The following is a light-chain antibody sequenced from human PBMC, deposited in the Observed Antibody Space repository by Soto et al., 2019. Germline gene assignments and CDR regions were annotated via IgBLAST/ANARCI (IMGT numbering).Light chain of an antibody. CDR3: QQYDDLPLT. V-gene: IGKV1-33*01. J-gene: IGKJ4*01. Sequence: DITLTQSPSSLSASVGDSVSITCQASQDVINYLNWYQQKPGKAPKLLISDASNLETGVQSRFTGGGSGTHFTLTITNLQPEDFATYFCQQYDDLPLTFGGGTHVE. CDR2: DAS. CDR1: QDVINY.